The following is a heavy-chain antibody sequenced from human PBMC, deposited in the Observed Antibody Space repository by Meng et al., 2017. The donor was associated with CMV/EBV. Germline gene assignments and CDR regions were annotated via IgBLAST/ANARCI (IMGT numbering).Heavy chain of an antibody. CDR1: GYTFTSYG. Sequence: ASVKVSCKASGYTFTSYGISWVRQAPGQGLEWMGWISAYNGNTNYAQKLQGRVTMTTDTSTSTAYMELRSLRSDDTAVYYCARLARGWEFEGSIAARRPWDYFDYWGQGTLVTVSS. CDR2: ISAYNGNT. V-gene: IGHV1-18*01. CDR3: ARLARGWEFEGSIAARRPWDYFDY. D-gene: IGHD6-6*01. J-gene: IGHJ4*02.